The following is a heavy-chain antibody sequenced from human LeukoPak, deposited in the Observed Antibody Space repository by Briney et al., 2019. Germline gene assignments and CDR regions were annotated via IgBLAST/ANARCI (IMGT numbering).Heavy chain of an antibody. CDR3: ARELYGFYDSSGYQDY. J-gene: IGHJ4*02. CDR2: INPNSGGT. V-gene: IGHV1-2*02. CDR1: GYTFTSYY. Sequence: GASVKVSCKASGYTFTSYYMHWVRQAPGQGLEWMGWINPNSGGTNYAQKFQGRVTMTRDTSISTAYMELSRLRSDDTAVYYCARELYGFYDSSGYQDYWGQGTLVTVSS. D-gene: IGHD3-22*01.